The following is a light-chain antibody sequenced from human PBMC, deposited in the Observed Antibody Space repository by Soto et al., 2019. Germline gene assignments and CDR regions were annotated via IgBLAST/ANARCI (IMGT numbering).Light chain of an antibody. CDR2: DAS. CDR3: QQYNSYSPVT. V-gene: IGKV1-5*01. CDR1: QSISSW. J-gene: IGKJ1*01. Sequence: DIQMTQSPSTLSASVGDRVTITCRASQSISSWLAWYQQKPGKAPKLLIYDASSLESGGPSRFSGSGSGTEFTLPISSLQPDDFATYYCQQYNSYSPVTFGQGTKVEIK.